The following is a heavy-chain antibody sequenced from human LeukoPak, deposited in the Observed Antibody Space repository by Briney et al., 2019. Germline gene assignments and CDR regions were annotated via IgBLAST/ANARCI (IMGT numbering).Heavy chain of an antibody. CDR3: ARGSDFWSGYYTGMRALFDY. CDR2: INAGNGNT. V-gene: IGHV1-3*01. CDR1: GYTFTSYA. Sequence: ASVKVSCKASGYTFTSYAMHWVRQAPGQRLEWMGWINAGNGNTKYSQKFQGRVTITRDTSASTAYMELSSLRSEDTAVYYCARGSDFWSGYYTGMRALFDYWGQGTLVTVSS. J-gene: IGHJ4*02. D-gene: IGHD3-3*01.